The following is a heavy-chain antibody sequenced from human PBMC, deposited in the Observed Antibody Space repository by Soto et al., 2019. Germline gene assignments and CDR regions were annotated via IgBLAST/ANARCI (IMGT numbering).Heavy chain of an antibody. CDR1: GFTFSSYA. CDR3: ARVSGRGGKRGYSYGPPY. D-gene: IGHD5-18*01. CDR2: ISYDGSNK. J-gene: IGHJ4*02. Sequence: GGSLILSCAASGFTFSSYAMHGVRQAPGKGLEWVAVISYDGSNKYYADSVKGRFTISRDNSKNTLYLQMNSLRAEDTAVYYCARVSGRGGKRGYSYGPPYWGQGTLVTVSS. V-gene: IGHV3-30-3*01.